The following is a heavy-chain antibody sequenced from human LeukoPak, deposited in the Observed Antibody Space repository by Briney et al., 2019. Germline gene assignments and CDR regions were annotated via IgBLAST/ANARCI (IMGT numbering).Heavy chain of an antibody. CDR3: AKDKFSPFDY. Sequence: PGGSLRLSCAASGFTLSSYAMSWVRQAPGKGLEWVAFIRFDGSDKYYADSVKGRFTISRDNSKNTLYLQMNSLRAEDTAVYYCAKDKFSPFDYWGQGTLVTVSS. CDR2: IRFDGSDK. V-gene: IGHV3-30*02. CDR1: GFTLSSYA. J-gene: IGHJ4*02.